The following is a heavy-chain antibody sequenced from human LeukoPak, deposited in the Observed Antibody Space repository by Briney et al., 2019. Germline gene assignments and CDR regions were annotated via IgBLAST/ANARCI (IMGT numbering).Heavy chain of an antibody. D-gene: IGHD6-6*01. CDR3: ATAGSVHSSSSDFDY. Sequence: GASVQVSCKASGYIFSDHYMHWVRQAPRQGLEWMGRINPKSGGTNYAQKFRDRATMTRDTSISTAYMELNSLRSDDTAVYYCATAGSVHSSSSDFDYWGQGTLVTVSS. CDR1: GYIFSDHY. CDR2: INPKSGGT. V-gene: IGHV1-2*06. J-gene: IGHJ4*02.